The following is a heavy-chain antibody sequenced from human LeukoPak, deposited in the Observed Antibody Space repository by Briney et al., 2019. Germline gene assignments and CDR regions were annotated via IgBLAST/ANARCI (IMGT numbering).Heavy chain of an antibody. Sequence: ASVKVSCKASGGTFSSYAISWVRQAPGQGLEWMGGIIPIFGTANYAQKFQGRVTITADKSTSTAYMELSSLRSEDTAVYYCARGRDYYGSGSYPYFDYWGQGTLVTVSS. CDR1: GGTFSSYA. D-gene: IGHD3-10*01. CDR2: IIPIFGTA. J-gene: IGHJ4*02. V-gene: IGHV1-69*06. CDR3: ARGRDYYGSGSYPYFDY.